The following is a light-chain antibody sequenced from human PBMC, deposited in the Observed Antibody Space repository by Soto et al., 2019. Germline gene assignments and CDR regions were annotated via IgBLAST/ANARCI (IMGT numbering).Light chain of an antibody. CDR1: SSDVGGYNY. J-gene: IGLJ2*01. Sequence: QSALTQPASVSGSPGQSITISCTGTSSDVGGYNYVSWYQQHPGKAPKLMIYDVSHRPSGVSNRFSGSKSGNTASLTISGRQAEDEADYYCSSYTSSSTLLFGGGTKLTVL. CDR3: SSYTSSSTLL. V-gene: IGLV2-14*01. CDR2: DVS.